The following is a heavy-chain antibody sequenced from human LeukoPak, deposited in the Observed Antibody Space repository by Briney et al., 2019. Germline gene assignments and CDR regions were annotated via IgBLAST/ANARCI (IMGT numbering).Heavy chain of an antibody. CDR1: GASLSDYY. CDR3: ARNRDGYNSFDY. Sequence: SETLTLTCAVYGASLSDYYWSWMRQPPGKGLQWIGEVAHKGPTVYSPTLNRKYNPSFKSRVTISVDTSKNQFSLKLSSVTAADTAVYYCARNRDGYNSFDYWGQGTLVTVSS. V-gene: IGHV4-34*01. D-gene: IGHD5-24*01. J-gene: IGHJ4*02. CDR2: VAHKGPT.